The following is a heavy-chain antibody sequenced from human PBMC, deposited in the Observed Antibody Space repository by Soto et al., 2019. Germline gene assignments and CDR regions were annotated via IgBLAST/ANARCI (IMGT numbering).Heavy chain of an antibody. CDR2: IYYSGNT. D-gene: IGHD2-15*01. CDR3: ARLGYCSGGTCPREYYYFMDV. V-gene: IGHV4-59*08. CDR1: GGSISDYS. Sequence: SETLSLTCTVSGGSISDYSWSWIRRPPGKGLEWIGYIYYSGNTNYNYSLKSRVTISLDTSKNQLSLTLSSVTAADTAVYYCARLGYCSGGTCPREYYYFMDVWGKGTTVTVSS. J-gene: IGHJ6*03.